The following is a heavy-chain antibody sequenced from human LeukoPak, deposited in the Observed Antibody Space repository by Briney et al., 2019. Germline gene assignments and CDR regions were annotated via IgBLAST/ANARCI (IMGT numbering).Heavy chain of an antibody. V-gene: IGHV1-24*01. J-gene: IGHJ4*02. CDR1: GYTLTELS. Sequence: AASVKVSCKVSGYTLTELSMHWVRQAPGKGLEWMGGFDPEDGETIYAQKFQGRVTMTGDTSTDTAYMELSSLRSEDTAVYYCATEALESRLGVDYWGQGTLVTVSS. CDR3: ATEALESRLGVDY. D-gene: IGHD3-16*01. CDR2: FDPEDGET.